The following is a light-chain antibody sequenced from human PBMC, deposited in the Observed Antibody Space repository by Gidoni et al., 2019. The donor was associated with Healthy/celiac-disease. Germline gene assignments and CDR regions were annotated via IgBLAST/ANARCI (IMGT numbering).Light chain of an antibody. CDR3: LQDYNYPKT. Sequence: AIQITQSPSSLSASVGDRVTITCRASQGIRNDLGWYQQKPGKAPKLLIYAASSLQSGDPSRFSGSGSGTDFTLTISSLQPEEFATYYCLQDYNYPKTFGQGTKVEIK. V-gene: IGKV1-6*01. CDR2: AAS. CDR1: QGIRND. J-gene: IGKJ1*01.